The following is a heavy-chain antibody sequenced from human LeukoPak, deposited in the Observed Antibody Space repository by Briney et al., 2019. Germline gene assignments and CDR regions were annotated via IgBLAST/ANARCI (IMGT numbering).Heavy chain of an antibody. Sequence: ASVKVSCKASGCTVSSYAISWVRQAPGQGLEWMGRIIPILAITHYAQKFQGRVTITADKSTSTAYMELSSLRSEDTAVYYCARDLAAVDLSKVDAFDLWGQGTMVTVSS. CDR2: IIPILAIT. CDR3: ARDLAAVDLSKVDAFDL. J-gene: IGHJ3*01. D-gene: IGHD6-13*01. CDR1: GCTVSSYA. V-gene: IGHV1-69*04.